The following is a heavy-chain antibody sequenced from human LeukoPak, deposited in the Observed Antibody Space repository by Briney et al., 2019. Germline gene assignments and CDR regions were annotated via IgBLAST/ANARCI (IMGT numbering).Heavy chain of an antibody. CDR3: ARGVRYFDY. V-gene: IGHV3-30*04. J-gene: IGHJ4*02. Sequence: GASLRLSCAASGFTFSSYAMSWVRQAPGKGLEWVAVISYDGSNKYYADSVKGRFTISRDNSKNTLYLQMNSLRAEDTAVYYCARGVRYFDYWGQGTLVTVSS. CDR2: ISYDGSNK. CDR1: GFTFSSYA. D-gene: IGHD3-9*01.